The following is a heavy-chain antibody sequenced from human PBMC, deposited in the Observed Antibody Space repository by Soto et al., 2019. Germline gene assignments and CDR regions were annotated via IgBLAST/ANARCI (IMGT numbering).Heavy chain of an antibody. Sequence: QVHLVESGGGVVQPGRSLRLSCAASGFTFSSCGMHWVRQAPGKGLEWVAVISTTGGLKYAADSVKGRFTISRDNSKNTLYLQMNSLRAEDTAIYYCAKETHSNGYGSYFDYWGQGVLVTVSS. D-gene: IGHD3-22*01. CDR2: ISTTGGLK. CDR1: GFTFSSCG. CDR3: AKETHSNGYGSYFDY. V-gene: IGHV3-30*18. J-gene: IGHJ4*02.